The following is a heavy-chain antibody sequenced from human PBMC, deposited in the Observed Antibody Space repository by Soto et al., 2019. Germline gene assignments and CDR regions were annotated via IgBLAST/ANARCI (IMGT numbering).Heavy chain of an antibody. J-gene: IGHJ3*01. CDR1: GGSFTGYF. CDR3: ARGGSSDWQVAFDF. D-gene: IGHD6-19*01. CDR2: VNHNGRN. Sequence: SETLSLTCDVYGGSFTGYFWNGIRQSPGKGLEWIGKVNHNGRNNYNPSLKSRVTISLDMSKNQISLKLTSVTAADTAVYYCARGGSSDWQVAFDFWGQGTMVTVSS. V-gene: IGHV4-34*01.